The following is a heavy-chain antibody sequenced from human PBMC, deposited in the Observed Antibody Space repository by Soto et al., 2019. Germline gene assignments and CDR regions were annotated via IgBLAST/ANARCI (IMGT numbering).Heavy chain of an antibody. J-gene: IGHJ4*02. Sequence: QPGGSLRLSCAASGFIFSNFAMYWVRRAPGKGLEWVSSIRQSGDRASYADSARGRFTISRDNLKNTLFLHMNSLRAEDTAVYYYVKDLVAKGDFWGQGTLVTVSS. V-gene: IGHV3-23*01. CDR3: VKDLVAKGDF. CDR1: GFIFSNFA. D-gene: IGHD5-12*01. CDR2: IRQSGDRA.